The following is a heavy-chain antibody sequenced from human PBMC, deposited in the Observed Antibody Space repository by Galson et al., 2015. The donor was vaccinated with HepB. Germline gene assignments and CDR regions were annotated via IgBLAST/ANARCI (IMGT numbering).Heavy chain of an antibody. J-gene: IGHJ6*02. D-gene: IGHD3-3*01. CDR1: GYTFTGYY. CDR3: ARGGVPGAVLRFLDPGDYYGMDV. CDR2: INPNSGGT. V-gene: IGHV1-2*02. Sequence: SVKVSCKASGYTFTGYYMHWVRQAPGQGLEWMGWINPNSGGTNYAQKFQGRVTMTRDTSISTAYMELSRLRSDDTAVYYCARGGVPGAVLRFLDPGDYYGMDVWGQGTTVTVSS.